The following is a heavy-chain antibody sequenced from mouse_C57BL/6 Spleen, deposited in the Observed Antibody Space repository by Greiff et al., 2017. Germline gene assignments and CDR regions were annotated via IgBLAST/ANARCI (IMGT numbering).Heavy chain of an antibody. J-gene: IGHJ3*01. Sequence: EVKVEESGGGLVKPGGSLKLSCAASGFTFSSYAMSWVRQTPEKRLEWVATISDGGSYTYYPDNVKGRFTISRDNAKNNLYLQMSHLKSEDTAMYYCARDGGKPAWFAYWGQGTLVTVSA. CDR1: GFTFSSYA. V-gene: IGHV5-4*01. CDR2: ISDGGSYT. CDR3: ARDGGKPAWFAY.